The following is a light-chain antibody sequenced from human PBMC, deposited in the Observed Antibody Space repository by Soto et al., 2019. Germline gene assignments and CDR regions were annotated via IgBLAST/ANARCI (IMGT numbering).Light chain of an antibody. CDR2: RNN. V-gene: IGLV1-47*01. Sequence: QSVLTQPPSVSATPGQRVTISCSGSSSNIGTYYVYWYQQLPGTAPKVLIYRNNQRPSGVPDRFSGSKSGTSASLAISGLRSEDEADYYCAAWDDSLSGHVVFGGVTKLTVL. CDR3: AAWDDSLSGHVV. CDR1: SSNIGTYY. J-gene: IGLJ2*01.